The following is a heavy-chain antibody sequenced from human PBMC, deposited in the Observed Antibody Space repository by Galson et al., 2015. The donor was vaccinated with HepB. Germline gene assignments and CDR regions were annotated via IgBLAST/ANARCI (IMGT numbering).Heavy chain of an antibody. CDR1: GFTFSSYS. V-gene: IGHV3-48*02. CDR2: ISSSSSTI. D-gene: IGHD6-13*01. J-gene: IGHJ6*02. Sequence: SLRLSCAASGFTFSSYSMNWVRQAPGKGLEWVSYISSSSSTIYYADSVKGRFTISRDNAKNSLYLQMNSLRDEDTAVYYCAREGIAAAGTRYYYYYYGMDVWGQGTTVTVSS. CDR3: AREGIAAAGTRYYYYYYGMDV.